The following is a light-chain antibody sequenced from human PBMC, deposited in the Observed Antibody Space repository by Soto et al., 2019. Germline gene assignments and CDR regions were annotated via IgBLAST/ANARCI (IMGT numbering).Light chain of an antibody. J-gene: IGKJ1*01. CDR2: DAS. CDR3: QQYVTSPAWT. Sequence: EIVLTQSPATLSLSPGERATLSCRASQSVSSYLAWYQQKPGQAPRLLIYDASNRATGIPDRFSGSGSGTDFTLTISRLEPEDFAVYFCQQYVTSPAWTFGQGTKVDIK. CDR1: QSVSSY. V-gene: IGKV3-11*01.